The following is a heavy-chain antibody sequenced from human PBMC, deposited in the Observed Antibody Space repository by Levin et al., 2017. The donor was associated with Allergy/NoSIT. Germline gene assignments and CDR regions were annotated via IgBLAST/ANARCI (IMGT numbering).Heavy chain of an antibody. CDR2: ISATTSYT. CDR1: GFTFRSSS. CDR3: ARDAFGSLRLFDP. Sequence: LSLPCAASGFTFRSSSMNWVRQAPGKGLEWVSSISATTSYTYYADSVTGRFTISRDNAKNSLYLQMNSLRAEDTAVYYCARDAFGSLRLFDPWGQGTLVTVSS. D-gene: IGHD3-3*01. J-gene: IGHJ5*02. V-gene: IGHV3-21*01.